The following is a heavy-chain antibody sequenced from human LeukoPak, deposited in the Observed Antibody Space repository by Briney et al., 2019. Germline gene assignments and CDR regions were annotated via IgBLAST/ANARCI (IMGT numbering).Heavy chain of an antibody. CDR3: ARIRRGSTSAAFDP. CDR1: GGTFSSYA. V-gene: IGHV1-2*06. D-gene: IGHD2-2*01. CDR2: INPNSGGT. J-gene: IGHJ5*02. Sequence: GASVKVSCKASGGTFSSYAISWVRQAPGQGLEWMGRINPNSGGTNYAQKFQGRVTMTRDTSISTAYMELSRLRSDDTAVYYCARIRRGSTSAAFDPWGQGTLVTVSS.